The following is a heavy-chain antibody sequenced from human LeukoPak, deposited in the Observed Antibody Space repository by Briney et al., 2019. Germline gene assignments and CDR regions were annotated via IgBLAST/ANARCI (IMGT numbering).Heavy chain of an antibody. D-gene: IGHD2-15*01. J-gene: IGHJ5*02. CDR1: GFTFSSYE. CDR3: ARLPLYCSGGSCYHGFDP. CDR2: IGSSGSTI. Sequence: GGSLRLSCAASGFTFSSYEMNWVRQAPGKGLEWVSYIGSSGSTIYYADSVKGRFTISRDNAKNSLYLQMNSLRAEDTAVYYCARLPLYCSGGSCYHGFDPWGQGTLVTVSS. V-gene: IGHV3-48*03.